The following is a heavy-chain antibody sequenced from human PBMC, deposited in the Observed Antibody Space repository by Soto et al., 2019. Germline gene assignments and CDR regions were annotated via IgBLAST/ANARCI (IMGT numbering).Heavy chain of an antibody. D-gene: IGHD3-22*01. CDR2: IIPILGIA. CDR3: ARGPYYYDSSGQGDLPDY. V-gene: IGHV1-69*02. CDR1: GGTFSSYT. J-gene: IGHJ4*02. Sequence: QVQLVQSGAEVKKPGSSVKVSCKASGGTFSSYTISWVRQAPGQGLEWMGRIIPILGIANYAQKFQGRVTITADKSTSTAYMELSSRRSEDTAVYYCARGPYYYDSSGQGDLPDYWGQGTLVTVSS.